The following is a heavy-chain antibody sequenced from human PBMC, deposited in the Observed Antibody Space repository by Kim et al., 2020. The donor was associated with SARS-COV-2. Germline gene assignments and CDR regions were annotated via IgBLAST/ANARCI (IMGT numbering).Heavy chain of an antibody. CDR2: ITRDGST. CDR3: AREEDGFDV. V-gene: IGHV3-53*04. CDR1: GFPIRSNY. Sequence: GGSLRLSCKASGFPIRSNYMAWVRRAPGKGLEWLSFITRDGSTFYRDSLKGRFTISRQYSENTVHLQMNSLRVEDTALYFCAREEDGFDVWGQGTMVTVSS. J-gene: IGHJ3*01.